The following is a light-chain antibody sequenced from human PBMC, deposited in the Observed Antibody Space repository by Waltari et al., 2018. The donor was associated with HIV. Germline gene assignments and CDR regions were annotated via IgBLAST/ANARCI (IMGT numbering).Light chain of an antibody. J-gene: IGKJ5*01. CDR2: GAS. CDR1: QSVSNY. CDR3: QQRSNWPIT. Sequence: EIVLTQSPATLSLSPGERATLTCRASQSVSNYLAWYQHTPGQAPRLLIYGASSRATGIPARFSGSGSGTDFTLTISSLEPGDFAVYYCQQRSNWPITFGQGTRLEIK. V-gene: IGKV3-11*01.